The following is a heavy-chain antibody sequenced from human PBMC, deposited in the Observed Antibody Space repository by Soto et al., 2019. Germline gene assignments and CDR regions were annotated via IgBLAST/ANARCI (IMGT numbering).Heavy chain of an antibody. V-gene: IGHV3-30*08. Sequence: GGSLRLSCASSAFSFSSSAMHWLRQAPGKGIGWVAAISFDRNNIQFAGSVKGRFIISTDKYKKVLFLQMNGLRCEDNAVSCWARTVETITYSFVNWGEGTLVTVAS. J-gene: IGHJ4*02. D-gene: IGHD5-18*01. CDR2: ISFDRNNI. CDR3: ARTVETITYSFVN. CDR1: AFSFSSSA.